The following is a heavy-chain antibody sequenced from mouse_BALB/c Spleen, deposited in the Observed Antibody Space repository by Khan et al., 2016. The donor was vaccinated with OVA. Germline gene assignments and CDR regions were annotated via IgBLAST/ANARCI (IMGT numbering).Heavy chain of an antibody. D-gene: IGHD1-1*01. CDR2: IWSDGFT. Sequence: QVQLKQSGPGLVAPSQSLSITCTVSGFSLTSYGVHWVRQPPGKGLEWLVVIWSDGFTTYNSTLKSRLSISNDNSKSQVFLKMNSLQTDDTAMYYCARGIYYFGSRYMDYWGQGTSVTVSS. V-gene: IGHV2-6*02. J-gene: IGHJ4*01. CDR1: GFSLTSYG. CDR3: ARGIYYFGSRYMDY.